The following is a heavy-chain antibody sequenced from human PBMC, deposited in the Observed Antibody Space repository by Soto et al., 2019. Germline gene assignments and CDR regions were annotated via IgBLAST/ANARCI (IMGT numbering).Heavy chain of an antibody. V-gene: IGHV4-34*01. CDR1: GGSFSGYY. D-gene: IGHD3-10*01. CDR3: ARDKFPAMVRGVNVGFQH. J-gene: IGHJ1*01. Sequence: SSETLSLTCAVYGGSFSGYYWSWIRQPPGKGLEWIGEINHSGSTNYNPSLKSRVTISVDTSKNQFSLKLSSVTAADTAVYYCARDKFPAMVRGVNVGFQHWGQGTLDT. CDR2: INHSGST.